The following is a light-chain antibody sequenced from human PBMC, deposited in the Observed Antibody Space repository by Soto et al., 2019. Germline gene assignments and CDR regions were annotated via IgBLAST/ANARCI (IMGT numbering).Light chain of an antibody. J-gene: IGKJ1*01. CDR3: QQYNNWPPMWT. Sequence: VLTQSPATLSVSPGERATLSCRASQSVSFNLAWYQQKPGQAPRLLIYGASARATGIPARFRGSGSGTEFTLTINSLQSEDFAVYYCQQYNNWPPMWTFGQGTKVDIK. CDR2: GAS. V-gene: IGKV3-15*01. CDR1: QSVSFN.